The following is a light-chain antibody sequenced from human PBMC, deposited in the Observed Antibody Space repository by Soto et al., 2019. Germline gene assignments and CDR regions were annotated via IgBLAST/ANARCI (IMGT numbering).Light chain of an antibody. Sequence: QSALTQPASVSASPGQSITISCTGTSSNVGTYDLVSWYQHHPDKAPKLIIYEGTKRPSGISSRFSGSKSGNTASLTISGLQAEDDADYYCCSFAVGAALAFGGGTKVTVL. CDR1: SSNVGTYDL. V-gene: IGLV2-23*01. CDR3: CSFAVGAALA. J-gene: IGLJ2*01. CDR2: EGT.